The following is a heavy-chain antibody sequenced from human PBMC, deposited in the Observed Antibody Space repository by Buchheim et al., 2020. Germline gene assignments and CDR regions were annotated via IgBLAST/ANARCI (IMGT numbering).Heavy chain of an antibody. D-gene: IGHD5-24*01. CDR3: ASRRDGYNYVPGFDY. V-gene: IGHV3-7*01. J-gene: IGHJ4*02. Sequence: EVQLVESGGGLVQPGGSLRLSCAASGFTFSSYWMSWVRQAPGKGLEWVANIKQDGSETYYVDSVKGRFTISRDNAKNSLYLQMNSLRAENTAVYYCASRRDGYNYVPGFDYWGQGTL. CDR1: GFTFSSYW. CDR2: IKQDGSET.